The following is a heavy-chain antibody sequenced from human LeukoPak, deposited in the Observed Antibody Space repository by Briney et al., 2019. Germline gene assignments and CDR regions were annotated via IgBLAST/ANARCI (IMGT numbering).Heavy chain of an antibody. CDR3: ATPPPSDFWSGYFGPDFSY. D-gene: IGHD3-3*01. CDR1: GFTFSSYG. J-gene: IGHJ4*02. V-gene: IGHV3-33*01. CDR2: IWYDGSNK. Sequence: QPGRSLRLSCAASGFTFSSYGMHWVRQAPGKGLEWVAVIWYDGSNKYYADSVKGRFTISRDNSKNTLYLQMNSLRAEDTAVYYCATPPPSDFWSGYFGPDFSYWGQGTLVTVSS.